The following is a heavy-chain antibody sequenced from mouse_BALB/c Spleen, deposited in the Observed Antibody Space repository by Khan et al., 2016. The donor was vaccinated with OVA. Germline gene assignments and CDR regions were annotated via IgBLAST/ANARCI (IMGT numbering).Heavy chain of an antibody. CDR2: IAPGSGST. V-gene: IGHV1S41*01. J-gene: IGHJ4*01. CDR1: GYTFTSYW. D-gene: IGHD1-1*01. Sequence: DLVKPGASVKLSCRASGYTFTSYWINWIKQRPGQGLEWIGRIAPGSGSTYYNEKFKAKAILTVDKSSSTAHIQFRSLSSEDSAVCFWAISNYYGSGLYALDYWGQGTSVTVSS. CDR3: AISNYYGSGLYALDY.